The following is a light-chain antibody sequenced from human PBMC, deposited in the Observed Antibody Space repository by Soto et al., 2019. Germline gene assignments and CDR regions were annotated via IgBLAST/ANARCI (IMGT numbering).Light chain of an antibody. V-gene: IGKV1-5*01. Sequence: DILLTQSPSTLSASVGDRVTITCRASQSLGIWLAWHQQKPGKAPKLLIYDASTLKSGVPSRFSGSGSGTKFTLTISSLQPDDFATYYCQEYNSYSGTFGQGTKVDIK. CDR1: QSLGIW. CDR2: DAS. CDR3: QEYNSYSGT. J-gene: IGKJ1*01.